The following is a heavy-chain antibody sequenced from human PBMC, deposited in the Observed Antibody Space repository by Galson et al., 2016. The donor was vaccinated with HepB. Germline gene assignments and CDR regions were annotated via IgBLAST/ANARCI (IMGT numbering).Heavy chain of an antibody. J-gene: IGHJ4*02. D-gene: IGHD1-14*01. CDR1: GYSFTTYR. CDR2: IFPGDSDT. Sequence: QSGAEVKKAGESLKISCKASGYSFTTYRVAWVRQMPGKGLEWMGIIFPGDSDTRYSPSFQGQVIISADTSITTAYLQWTSLKASDSALYYCATSLTYRPFDYWGQGTLVTVSS. V-gene: IGHV5-51*01. CDR3: ATSLTYRPFDY.